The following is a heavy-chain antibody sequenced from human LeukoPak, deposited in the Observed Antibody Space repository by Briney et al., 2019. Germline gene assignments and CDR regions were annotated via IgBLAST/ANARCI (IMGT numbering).Heavy chain of an antibody. J-gene: IGHJ4*02. CDR2: IIPIFGSA. V-gene: IGHV1-69*05. Sequence: SVKVSCKASGGTFSSYAVSWVRQAPGQGLEWMGGIIPIFGSANYAQKFQGRVTITTDESTSTAYMELSSLRSEDTAVYYCARVIAAAAYYFDYWGQGTLVTVSS. CDR3: ARVIAAAAYYFDY. CDR1: GGTFSSYA. D-gene: IGHD6-13*01.